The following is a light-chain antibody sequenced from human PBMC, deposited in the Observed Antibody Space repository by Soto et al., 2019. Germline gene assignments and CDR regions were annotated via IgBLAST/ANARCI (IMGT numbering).Light chain of an antibody. CDR1: QSISSW. Sequence: DIQMTQSPSTLSASVGDRVTITCRASQSISSWLAWYQQKPGKAPKLLIYDASSLESGVPSRFSGSGAGTEFTLTISSRQPDDFATYYCQQYNSYPRYTFGQGTKLEIK. V-gene: IGKV1-5*01. J-gene: IGKJ2*01. CDR2: DAS. CDR3: QQYNSYPRYT.